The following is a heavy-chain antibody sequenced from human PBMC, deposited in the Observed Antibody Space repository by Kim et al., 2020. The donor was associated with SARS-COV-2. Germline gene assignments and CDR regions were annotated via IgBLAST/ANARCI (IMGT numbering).Heavy chain of an antibody. D-gene: IGHD3-9*01. J-gene: IGHJ5*02. CDR3: ARDIHDIWTATGWFDP. Sequence: SLKSRVTRPVDPSKNQFSLKLSSVTAADTAVYYCARDIHDIWTATGWFDPWGQGTLVTVSS. V-gene: IGHV4-31*02.